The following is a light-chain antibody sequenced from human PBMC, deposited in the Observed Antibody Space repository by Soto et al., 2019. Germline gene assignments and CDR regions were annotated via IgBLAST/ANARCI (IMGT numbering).Light chain of an antibody. J-gene: IGLJ2*01. CDR2: DVT. Sequence: QSALTQPASVSGSPRQSITISCTGTSSDVGGYNYVSWYQQHPGRAPRLIIYDVTNRPSGVSDRFSGSKSGNTASLTISGLQAEDEADYYCSSDTRSSTLVVFGGGTKVTVL. V-gene: IGLV2-14*01. CDR3: SSDTRSSTLVV. CDR1: SSDVGGYNY.